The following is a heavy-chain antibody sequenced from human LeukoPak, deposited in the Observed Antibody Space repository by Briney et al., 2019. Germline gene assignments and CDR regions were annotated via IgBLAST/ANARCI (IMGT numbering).Heavy chain of an antibody. V-gene: IGHV3-30-3*01. J-gene: IGHJ4*02. CDR2: ISYDGSNK. Sequence: GRSLRLSCAASGFTFSGYAMHWVRQAPGKGLEWVAVISYDGSNKYYADSVKGRFTISRDNSKNTLYLQMNSLRAEDTAVYYCARVVEATMIVVVTLDYWGQGTLVTVSS. D-gene: IGHD3-22*01. CDR3: ARVVEATMIVVVTLDY. CDR1: GFTFSGYA.